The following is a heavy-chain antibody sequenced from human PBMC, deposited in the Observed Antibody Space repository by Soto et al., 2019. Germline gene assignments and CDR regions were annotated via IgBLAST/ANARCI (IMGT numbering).Heavy chain of an antibody. D-gene: IGHD2-15*01. CDR1: NYSISSGYY. CDR3: ARVEAAKFFAH. CDR2: ICHTGST. Sequence: PSETLSLTCAVSNYSISSGYYWGWIRHPPEKGLECIGSICHTGSTYYNPSLKSRVIISVDTSKNQFSLRLNSVTAADTAVYFCARVEAAKFFAHWGQGTLVTVPS. V-gene: IGHV4-38-2*01. J-gene: IGHJ4*02.